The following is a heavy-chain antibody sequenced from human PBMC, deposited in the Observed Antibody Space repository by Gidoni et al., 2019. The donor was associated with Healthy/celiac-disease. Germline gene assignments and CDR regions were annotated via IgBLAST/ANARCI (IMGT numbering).Heavy chain of an antibody. CDR2: IWYDGSNK. D-gene: IGHD3-9*01. V-gene: IGHV3-33*01. CDR1: GFTFSSYG. J-gene: IGHJ2*01. CDR3: ARVTYDILTASSGDWYFDL. Sequence: GFTFSSYGMHWVRQAPGKGLEWVAVIWYDGSNKYYADSVKGRFTISRDNSKNTLYLQMNSLRAEDTAVYYCARVTYDILTASSGDWYFDLWGRGTLVTVSS.